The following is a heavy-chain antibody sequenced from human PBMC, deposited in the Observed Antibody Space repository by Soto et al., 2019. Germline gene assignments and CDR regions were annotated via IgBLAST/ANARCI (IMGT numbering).Heavy chain of an antibody. CDR2: IYSGGRT. CDR3: ARDRSSGWYVFDY. CDR1: GFTVGSNY. D-gene: IGHD6-19*01. Sequence: EVQLVESGGGLVQPGGSLRLSCAASGFTVGSNYMSWVRQAPGKGLEWVSVIYSGGRTYYADSVKGRFTISRDNSKNTLYLQMNSLRAEDTAVYYCARDRSSGWYVFDYWGQGTLVTVSS. V-gene: IGHV3-66*01. J-gene: IGHJ4*02.